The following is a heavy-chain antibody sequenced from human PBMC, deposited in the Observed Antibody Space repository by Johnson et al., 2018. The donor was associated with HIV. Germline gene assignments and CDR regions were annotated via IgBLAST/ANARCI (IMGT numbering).Heavy chain of an antibody. CDR1: GFTFSRYG. J-gene: IGHJ3*02. D-gene: IGHD3-22*01. CDR2: ISYDGSNK. V-gene: IGHV3-30*18. CDR3: AKVGSDSSGYYYEDAFDI. Sequence: QVQLVESGGGLVKPGGSLRLSCAASGFTFSRYGMHWVRQAPGKGLEWVLVISYDGSNKYFADFVKGRFTISRDNSKNTLYLQMNSLRAEDPDVYYCAKVGSDSSGYYYEDAFDIWGQGTMVTVYS.